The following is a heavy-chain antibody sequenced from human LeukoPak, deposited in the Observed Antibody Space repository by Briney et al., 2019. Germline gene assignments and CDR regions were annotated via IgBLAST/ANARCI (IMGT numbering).Heavy chain of an antibody. CDR2: IYPGDSET. V-gene: IGHV5-51*01. CDR3: ARRGSGSYYNFPYYFDF. J-gene: IGHJ4*02. D-gene: IGHD3-10*01. CDR1: GYSFTTYW. Sequence: GESLKISCEGSGYSFTTYWIAWVRQLPGKGLEWMGIIYPGDSETGYSPSFQGQVSISVDKSMSTAYLKWSSLKASDSGMYYCARRGSGSYYNFPYYFDFWGQGTLVTVSS.